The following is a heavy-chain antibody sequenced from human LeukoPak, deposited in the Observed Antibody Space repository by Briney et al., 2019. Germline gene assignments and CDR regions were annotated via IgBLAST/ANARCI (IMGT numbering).Heavy chain of an antibody. D-gene: IGHD3-10*01. J-gene: IGHJ2*01. CDR2: INHSGGT. V-gene: IGHV4-34*01. Sequence: PSETLSLTCAVYGGSFSGYYWSWIRQPPGKGLEWIGEINHSGGTNYNPSLKSRVTISVDTSKNQFSLKLTSVTAADTAVYYCARSFGGAFDLWGRGTLVTVSS. CDR3: ARSFGGAFDL. CDR1: GGSFSGYY.